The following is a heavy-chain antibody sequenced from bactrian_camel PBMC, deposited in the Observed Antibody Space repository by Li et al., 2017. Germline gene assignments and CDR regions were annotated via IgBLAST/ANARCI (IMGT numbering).Heavy chain of an antibody. Sequence: HVQLVESGGGSVQAGGSLRLSCVASGFTSSFYCMGWFRQVPGKEREGIARLHSDGTAQYADSVKGRFTISKDDAKNTLFLEMNSLEPEDSAMYYCAAGRDSAGGVWCRNSDFPYMGQGTHVTVS. V-gene: IGHV3S9*01. J-gene: IGHJ4*01. CDR1: GFTSSFYC. D-gene: IGHD7*01. CDR2: LHSDGTA.